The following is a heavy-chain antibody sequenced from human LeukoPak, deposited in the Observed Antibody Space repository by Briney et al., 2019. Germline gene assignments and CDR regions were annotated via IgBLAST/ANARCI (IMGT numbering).Heavy chain of an antibody. Sequence: PSETLSLTCTVSGGSISSYYWSWIRQPPGKGLEWIGYIYYSGSTNYNPSLKSRVTISVDTSKNQFSLKLSSVTAADTAVYYCARDNPKPPHGHRRGGIDPWGQGTLVTVSS. CDR1: GGSISSYY. CDR3: ARDNPKPPHGHRRGGIDP. V-gene: IGHV4-59*01. D-gene: IGHD1-14*01. J-gene: IGHJ5*02. CDR2: IYYSGST.